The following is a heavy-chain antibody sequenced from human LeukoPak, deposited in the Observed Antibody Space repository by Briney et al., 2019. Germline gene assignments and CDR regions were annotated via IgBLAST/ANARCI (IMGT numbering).Heavy chain of an antibody. Sequence: SETLSLTCTVSGGSISSSSYYWGWIRQPPGKGLEWVGSIYYSGSTYYNPSLKSRVAISVDKSENHISLKLTSVTAADTAVYYCAREGGPYRPLDYSGQGTLVTVAS. J-gene: IGHJ4*02. CDR1: GGSISSSSYY. V-gene: IGHV4-39*07. CDR3: AREGGPYRPLDY. CDR2: IYYSGST.